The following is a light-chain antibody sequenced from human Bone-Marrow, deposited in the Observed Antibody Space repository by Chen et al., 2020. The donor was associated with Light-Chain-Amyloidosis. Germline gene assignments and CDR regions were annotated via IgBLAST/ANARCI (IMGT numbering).Light chain of an antibody. CDR3: SSYTITNTLV. V-gene: IGLV2-14*01. J-gene: IGLJ1*01. CDR1: SSDVGGDNH. CDR2: EVT. Sequence: QSARTQPAPVSGSPGQPSTISCTGTSSDVGGDNHVSWYQQHPDKAPKLMIYEVTNRPSWVPDCFSGSKSDNTASLTISGLQTEDEADYFCSSYTITNTLVFGSGTRVTVL.